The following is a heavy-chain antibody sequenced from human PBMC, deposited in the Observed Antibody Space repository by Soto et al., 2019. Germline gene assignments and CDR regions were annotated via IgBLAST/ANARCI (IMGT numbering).Heavy chain of an antibody. CDR1: GDSITAVGHY. CDR2: IHYSGTT. V-gene: IGHV4-31*03. Sequence: SVTLSLTCSVSGDSITAVGHYWAWIRQHPEKGLEWLGYIHYSGTTDYNPSLKSRLTVSVDTSKNQFSLSLSSVTAADTAIYYCAERPARYWHFSNCGRALLV. CDR3: AERPARYWHFSN. J-gene: IGHJ2*01.